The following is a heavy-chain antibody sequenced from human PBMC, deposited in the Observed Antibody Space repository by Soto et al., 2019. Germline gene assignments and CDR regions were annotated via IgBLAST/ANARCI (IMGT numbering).Heavy chain of an antibody. CDR3: ARDPGNYFDY. CDR2: IYYSGST. Sequence: PSETLSLTCTVSGGSISSYYWSWIRQPPEKGLEWIGYIYYSGSTNYNPSLKSRVTISVDTSKNQFSLKLSSVTAADTAVYYCARDPGNYFDYWGQGTLVTVSS. V-gene: IGHV4-59*01. J-gene: IGHJ4*02. CDR1: GGSISSYY.